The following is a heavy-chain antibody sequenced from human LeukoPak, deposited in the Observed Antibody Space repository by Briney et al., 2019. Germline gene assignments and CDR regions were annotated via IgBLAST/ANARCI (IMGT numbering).Heavy chain of an antibody. CDR3: ARDRGVRGPLDY. CDR1: GFTFSSYS. V-gene: IGHV3-21*01. CDR2: ISSSSSYI. D-gene: IGHD3-10*01. Sequence: GGSLRLSCAASGFTFSSYSMNWVRQAPGKGLEWVSSISSSSSYIYYADSVKGRFTISRDNAKNSLYLQMNSLRAEDTAVYYCARDRGVRGPLDYWGQGTLVTVSS. J-gene: IGHJ4*02.